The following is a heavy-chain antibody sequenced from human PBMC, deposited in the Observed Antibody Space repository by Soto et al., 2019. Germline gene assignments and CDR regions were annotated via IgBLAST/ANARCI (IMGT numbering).Heavy chain of an antibody. CDR1: GDSDSRTNAT. D-gene: IGHD2-8*01. CDR2: TYYRSKWYN. V-gene: IGHV6-1*01. Sequence: LPTHPITCDIRGDSDSRTNATWNWIKQSPSRGLEWLGRTYYRSKWYNDYAVSVKSRITVNPDTSKNQFSLQLNSVTPKVTALYSCARGGPVKPGVFGIWGQGTMVTVSS. CDR3: ARGGPVKPGVFGI. J-gene: IGHJ3*02.